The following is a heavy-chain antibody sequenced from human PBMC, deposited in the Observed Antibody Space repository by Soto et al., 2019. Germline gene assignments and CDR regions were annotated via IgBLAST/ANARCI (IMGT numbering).Heavy chain of an antibody. V-gene: IGHV3-30-3*01. D-gene: IGHD6-19*01. CDR2: ISYDGSNK. Sequence: QVQLVESGGGVVQPGRSLRLSCAASGFTFSSYAMHWVRQAPGKGLEWVAVISYDGSNKYYADSVKGRFTISRDNSKNTLYLQMNSVRAEDTAVYYCARDPIAVAGTIFFYYWGQGTLVTVSS. CDR3: ARDPIAVAGTIFFYY. J-gene: IGHJ4*02. CDR1: GFTFSSYA.